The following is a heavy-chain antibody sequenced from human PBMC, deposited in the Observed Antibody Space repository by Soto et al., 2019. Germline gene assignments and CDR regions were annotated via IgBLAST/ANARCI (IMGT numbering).Heavy chain of an antibody. Sequence: PSETLSLTCTVSGGSISSYYLSWIRQPPGKGLEWIGYIYYSGSTNYNPSLKSRVTISVDTSKNQFSLKLSSVTAADTAVYYCAREGHDAFDIWGQGTMVTVSS. CDR1: GGSISSYY. V-gene: IGHV4-59*01. CDR3: AREGHDAFDI. J-gene: IGHJ3*02. CDR2: IYYSGST.